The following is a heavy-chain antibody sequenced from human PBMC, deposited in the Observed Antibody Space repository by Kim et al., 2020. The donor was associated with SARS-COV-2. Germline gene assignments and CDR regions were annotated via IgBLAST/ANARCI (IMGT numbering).Heavy chain of an antibody. CDR2: ISGSGGST. CDR3: AKDYAVAGFPAHYFDY. Sequence: GGSLRLSCAASGFTFSSYAMSWVRQAPGKGLEWVSAISGSGGSTYYADSVKGRFTISRDNSKNTLYLQMNSLRAEDTAVYYCAKDYAVAGFPAHYFDYWGQGTLVTVSS. V-gene: IGHV3-23*01. D-gene: IGHD6-19*01. J-gene: IGHJ4*02. CDR1: GFTFSSYA.